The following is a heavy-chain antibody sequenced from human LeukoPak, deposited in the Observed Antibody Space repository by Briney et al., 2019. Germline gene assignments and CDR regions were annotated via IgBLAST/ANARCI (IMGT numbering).Heavy chain of an antibody. V-gene: IGHV3-21*01. D-gene: IGHD2-15*01. Sequence: GGSLRLSCAASGFTFSGYAMSWVRQAPGKGLEWVSAISGSGTYIYYADSVKGRFTISRDDAKNSLYLQMSNLRAEDTAVYFCARDLFRYCSGGSCNYWGFWGQGALVTVSS. J-gene: IGHJ4*02. CDR1: GFTFSGYA. CDR2: ISGSGTYI. CDR3: ARDLFRYCSGGSCNYWGF.